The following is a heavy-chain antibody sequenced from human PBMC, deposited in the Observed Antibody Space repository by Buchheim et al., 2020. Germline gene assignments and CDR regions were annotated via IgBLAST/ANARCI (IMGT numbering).Heavy chain of an antibody. CDR2: MNPNSGNT. CDR3: ARHSDFSVWGGYSSSWDPFDY. V-gene: IGHV1-8*01. D-gene: IGHD6-13*01. CDR1: GYTFTSYD. Sequence: QVQLVQSGAEVKKPGASVKVSCKASGYTFTSYDINWVRQATGQGLEWMGWMNPNSGNTGYAQKFQGRVTMTRNTSISTAYMELSSLKASDTAMYYCARHSDFSVWGGYSSSWDPFDYWGQGTL. J-gene: IGHJ4*02.